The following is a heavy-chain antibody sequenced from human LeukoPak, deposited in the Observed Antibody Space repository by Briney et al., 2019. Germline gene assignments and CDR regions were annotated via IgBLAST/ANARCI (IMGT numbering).Heavy chain of an antibody. CDR2: IRSKTDDGTT. J-gene: IGHJ5*02. CDR1: GFAFSHAW. V-gene: IGHV3-15*01. Sequence: GGSLRLSRAASGFAFSHAWMSWVRQAPGKGLEWVGLIRSKTDDGTTDYAAPVKGRFTISRDDSKNTLYLQMNSLKTEDTAVYYCTTDPPGFGYCSGGSCSSDNWFDPWGQGTLVTVSS. CDR3: TTDPPGFGYCSGGSCSSDNWFDP. D-gene: IGHD2-15*01.